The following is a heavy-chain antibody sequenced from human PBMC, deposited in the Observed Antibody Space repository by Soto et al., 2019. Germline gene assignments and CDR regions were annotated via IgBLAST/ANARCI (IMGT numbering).Heavy chain of an antibody. CDR1: GGSFSGYY. CDR3: ARVSGIYYYGMDV. CDR2: INHSGST. V-gene: IGHV4-34*01. D-gene: IGHD3-10*01. Sequence: QVQLQQWGAGLLKPSQTLSLTCAVYGGSFSGYYWSWIRQPPGKGLEWIGEINHSGSTNYNPSLKSRVTISVDTSKNQFSLKLSSVTAADTAVYYCARVSGIYYYGMDVWGQGTTVTASS. J-gene: IGHJ6*02.